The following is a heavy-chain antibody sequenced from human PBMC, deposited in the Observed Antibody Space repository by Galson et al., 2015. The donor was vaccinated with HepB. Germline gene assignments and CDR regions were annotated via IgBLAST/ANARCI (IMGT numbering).Heavy chain of an antibody. D-gene: IGHD2-2*03. V-gene: IGHV1-69*13. CDR3: ARMILDGYYYYMDV. Sequence: SVKVSCKASGGTFSSYAISWVRQASGQGLEWMGGIIPIFGTANYAQKFQGRVTITADESTSTAYMELSSLRSEDTAVYYCARMILDGYYYYMDVWGKGTTVTVSS. J-gene: IGHJ6*03. CDR1: GGTFSSYA. CDR2: IIPIFGTA.